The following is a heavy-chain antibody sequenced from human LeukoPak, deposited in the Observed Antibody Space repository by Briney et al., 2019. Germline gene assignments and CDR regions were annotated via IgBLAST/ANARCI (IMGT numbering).Heavy chain of an antibody. CDR1: GGTFSNYP. D-gene: IGHD2-21*02. J-gene: IGHJ3*02. Sequence: ASVKVSCKASGGTFSNYPISWVRQAPGQGLEWMGGIIPIFGTSTYPQNFQGRVTITADDSTGTAYMELSSLRSEDTAVYYCARGNYRRAYCGGDCSSFAFDIWGQGTMVTVSS. V-gene: IGHV1-69*13. CDR3: ARGNYRRAYCGGDCSSFAFDI. CDR2: IIPIFGTS.